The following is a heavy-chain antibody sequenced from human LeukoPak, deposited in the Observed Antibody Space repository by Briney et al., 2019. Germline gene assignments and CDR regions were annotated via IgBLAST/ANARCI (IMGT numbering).Heavy chain of an antibody. J-gene: IGHJ4*02. D-gene: IGHD2-2*01. CDR1: GVTLSGHS. CDR3: ARGSPYCSSTNCLYYFDY. CDR2: ISKDGTST. V-gene: IGHV3-74*01. Sequence: GGSLRLSCVASGVTLSGHSMHWVRHAPGKGRVWVSGISKDGTSTSYADSVKGRFTISRDNAKNSLYLQMNSLRAEDTAVYYCARGSPYCSSTNCLYYFDYWGQGTLVTVSS.